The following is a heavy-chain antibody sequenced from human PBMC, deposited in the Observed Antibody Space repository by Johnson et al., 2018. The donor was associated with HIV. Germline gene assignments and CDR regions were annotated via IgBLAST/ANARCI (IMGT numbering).Heavy chain of an antibody. Sequence: QVQLVESGGGVVQPGTSLRLSCAASGFTFSTYVMLWVRQAPGKGLEWVAVARFDEVSKYYIDSVKGRFTISRDNSKNTLYLQMNNLRAEDTSVYYCTGSSSDAFDIWGQGTMVTVSS. CDR3: TGSSSDAFDI. V-gene: IGHV3-33*01. D-gene: IGHD6-13*01. J-gene: IGHJ3*02. CDR2: ARFDEVSK. CDR1: GFTFSTYV.